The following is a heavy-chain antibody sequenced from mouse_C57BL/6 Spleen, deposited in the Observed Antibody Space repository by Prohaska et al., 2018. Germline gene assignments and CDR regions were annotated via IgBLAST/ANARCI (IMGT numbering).Heavy chain of an antibody. D-gene: IGHD1-1*01. CDR2: INTYSGVP. Sequence: QIQLVQSGPELKKPGETVKISCKASGYTFTTYGMSWVKQAPGKGLKWMGWINTYSGVPTYADDFKGRFAFSLETSASTAYLQINNLKNEDTATYFCARLLRVYAMDYWGQGTSVTVSS. CDR1: GYTFTTYG. J-gene: IGHJ4*01. V-gene: IGHV9-3*01. CDR3: ARLLRVYAMDY.